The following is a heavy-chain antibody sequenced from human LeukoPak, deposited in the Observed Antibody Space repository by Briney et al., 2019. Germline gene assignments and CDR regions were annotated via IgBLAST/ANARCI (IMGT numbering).Heavy chain of an antibody. CDR1: GFTFSSYS. CDR3: ARDWVAAAGVAPDY. CDR2: ISSSSYI. J-gene: IGHJ4*02. D-gene: IGHD6-13*01. V-gene: IGHV3-21*01. Sequence: PGGSLRLSCAASGFTFSSYSMNWVRQAPGKGLEWVSSISSSSYIYYADSVKGRFTISRDNAKNSLYLQMYSLRAEDTAVYYCARDWVAAAGVAPDYWGQGTLVTVSS.